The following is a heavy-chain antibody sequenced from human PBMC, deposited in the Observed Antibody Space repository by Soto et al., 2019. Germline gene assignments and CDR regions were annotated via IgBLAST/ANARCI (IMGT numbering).Heavy chain of an antibody. CDR2: IYWNDDK. CDR3: AYLTAAAAYGVCF. J-gene: IGHJ1*01. Sequence: PTQTLTLTCTFSGFSLSTSGVGVVWIRQPPGKALEWLALIYWNDDKRYSPSLKSRLTITKDTSKNQVVLTMTNMDPVYTATYYFAYLTAAAAYGVCFCGQGSLVIGSS. CDR1: GFSLSTSGVG. D-gene: IGHD6-25*01. V-gene: IGHV2-5*01.